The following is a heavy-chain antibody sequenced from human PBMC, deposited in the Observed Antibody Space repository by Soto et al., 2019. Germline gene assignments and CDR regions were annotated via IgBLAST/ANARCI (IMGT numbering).Heavy chain of an antibody. V-gene: IGHV2-70*01. J-gene: IGHJ4*02. CDR1: GFSLSTSGMC. Sequence: SGPTLVNPTQTLTLTCTFSGFSLSTSGMCVSWIRQPPGKALEWLALIDWGDEKYYSTSLKTRLTISKDTSKNQVVLTMTNMDPVDTATYYYARIRNTRGSGWYYFDYWGQGTLVTVSS. CDR2: IDWGDEK. CDR3: ARIRNTRGSGWYYFDY. D-gene: IGHD6-19*01.